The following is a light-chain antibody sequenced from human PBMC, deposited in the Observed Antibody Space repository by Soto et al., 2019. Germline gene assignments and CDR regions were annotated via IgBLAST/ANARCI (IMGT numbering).Light chain of an antibody. V-gene: IGKV1-5*01. CDR1: QSISRW. CDR2: DAS. Sequence: DIQMTQFPSTLFASVGDRVTITCRASQSISRWLAWYQQKPGKAPKLLIYDASNLDKGVPSRFSGRGSGTEFTLTISSLQPDDFATYFCQQYNSYSPETFGQGTKVEI. CDR3: QQYNSYSPET. J-gene: IGKJ1*01.